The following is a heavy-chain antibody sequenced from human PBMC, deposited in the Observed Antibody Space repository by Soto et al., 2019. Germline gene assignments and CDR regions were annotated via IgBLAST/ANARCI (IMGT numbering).Heavy chain of an antibody. CDR3: ARVRSGSSGYFDY. CDR2: ISDTSSHI. V-gene: IGHV3-21*01. CDR1: GFTFSIYT. D-gene: IGHD2-2*01. J-gene: IGHJ4*02. Sequence: EVQLVESGGGLVKPGGSLRLSCAASGFTFSIYTMTWVRQAPGKGLEWVSSISDTSSHIYYSDSVEGRFTVSRDNAKKSLFLQVNSLRAEDTAVYYCARVRSGSSGYFDYWGRGTLVTVSS.